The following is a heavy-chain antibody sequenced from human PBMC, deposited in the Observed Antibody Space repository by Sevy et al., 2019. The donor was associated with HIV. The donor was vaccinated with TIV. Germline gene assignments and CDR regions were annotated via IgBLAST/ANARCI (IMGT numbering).Heavy chain of an antibody. CDR1: GFIVSSNY. D-gene: IGHD3-10*01. CDR2: IYSGGRT. V-gene: IGHV3-53*01. CDR3: ARELYYGMDV. J-gene: IGHJ6*02. Sequence: GGSLRLSCTASGFIVSSNYMTWVRQAPGKGLEWVSVIYSGGRTDYADSVKGRFTISRENGRDSLYLQMNSLRAGDTAVYYCARELYYGMDVWGQGTTVTVSS.